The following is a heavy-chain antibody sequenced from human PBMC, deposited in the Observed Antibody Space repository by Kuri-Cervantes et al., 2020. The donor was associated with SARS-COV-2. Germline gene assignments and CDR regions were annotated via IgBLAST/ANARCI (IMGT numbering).Heavy chain of an antibody. V-gene: IGHV3-48*03. CDR1: GFTFSSYE. CDR2: ISSSGSTI. J-gene: IGHJ4*02. Sequence: GGSLRLSCAASGFTFSSYEMNWVRQAPGKGLEWVSYISSSGSTIYYADSVKGRFTISRDNAKNSLYLQMDRLRVDDTAVYYCARGGGVGYDSWGQGTLVTVSS. D-gene: IGHD3-16*01. CDR3: ARGGGVGYDS.